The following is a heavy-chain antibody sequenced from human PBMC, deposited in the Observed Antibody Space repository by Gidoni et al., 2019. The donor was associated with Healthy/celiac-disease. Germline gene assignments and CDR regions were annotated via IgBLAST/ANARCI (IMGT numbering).Heavy chain of an antibody. Sequence: EVQLLESGVGLVLPGSYLRLSCAASGFTFDDYAMHWVRQAPGKGLELVSGISWNSGSIGYADSVKGRFTISRDNAKNSLYLQMNSLRAEDTALYYCAKAAAGTHPSPFDYWGQGTLVTVSS. CDR3: AKAAAGTHPSPFDY. J-gene: IGHJ4*02. CDR1: GFTFDDYA. D-gene: IGHD6-13*01. CDR2: ISWNSGSI. V-gene: IGHV3-9*01.